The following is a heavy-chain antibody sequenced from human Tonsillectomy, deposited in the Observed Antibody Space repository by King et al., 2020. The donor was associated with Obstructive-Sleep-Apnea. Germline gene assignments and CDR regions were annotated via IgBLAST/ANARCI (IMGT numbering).Heavy chain of an antibody. Sequence: VQLQESGPGLVKPSQTLSLTCTVSGASISSGDFYWRWIRQPPGKGLDWIGYIYYSGSTYYNPSLKSRVTISLDTCKNQFSLKLRSVTAADTAVYFCARDRFEGGSYGNLGIWGYWGQGTLVTVSS. V-gene: IGHV4-30-4*01. CDR3: ARDRFEGGSYGNLGIWGY. D-gene: IGHD1-26*01. J-gene: IGHJ4*02. CDR2: IYYSGST. CDR1: GASISSGDFY.